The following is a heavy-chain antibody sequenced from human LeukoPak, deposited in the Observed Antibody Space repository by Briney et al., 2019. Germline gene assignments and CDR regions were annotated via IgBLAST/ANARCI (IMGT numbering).Heavy chain of an antibody. D-gene: IGHD3-3*01. V-gene: IGHV5-51*01. CDR2: IYPGDSNP. Sequence: GESLKISCKGSGYSFTSYWIGWVRQMPGKGLEWMGIIYPGDSNPRYSPSFQGQVTISADKSISTAYLQWSSLKASDTAMYYCARQVFWSGERDYYYYMDVWGKGTTVTVSS. CDR1: GYSFTSYW. J-gene: IGHJ6*03. CDR3: ARQVFWSGERDYYYYMDV.